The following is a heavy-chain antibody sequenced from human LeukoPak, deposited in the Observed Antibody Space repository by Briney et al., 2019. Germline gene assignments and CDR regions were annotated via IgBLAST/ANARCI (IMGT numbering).Heavy chain of an antibody. CDR3: ARDSDYSGYDWFVY. J-gene: IGHJ4*02. CDR1: GGTFSSYA. D-gene: IGHD5-12*01. V-gene: IGHV1-69*13. CDR2: IIPIFGTA. Sequence: SVKVSCKASGGTFSSYAISWVRQAPGQGLEWMGGIIPIFGTANYAQKFQGRVTITADESTSTAYMELRSLRSDDTAVYYCARDSDYSGYDWFVYWGQGTLVTVSS.